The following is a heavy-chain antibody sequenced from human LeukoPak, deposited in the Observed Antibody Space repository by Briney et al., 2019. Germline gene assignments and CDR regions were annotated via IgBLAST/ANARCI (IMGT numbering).Heavy chain of an antibody. CDR3: ARDSDYTCGLDY. Sequence: VASVKVSCKTSGFTFTGTGYYLHWVRQAPGQGLEWMGWINPDSGDTNSAQKFQGRVTMTTDTSISTAFLELSSLRSDDTAIYYCARDSDYTCGLDYWGQGTLVTVSS. D-gene: IGHD5-12*01. V-gene: IGHV1-2*02. CDR2: INPDSGDT. CDR1: GFTFTGTGYY. J-gene: IGHJ4*02.